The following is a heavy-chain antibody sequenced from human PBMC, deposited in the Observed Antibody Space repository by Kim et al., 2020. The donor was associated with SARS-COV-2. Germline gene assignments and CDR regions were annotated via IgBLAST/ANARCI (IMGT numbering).Heavy chain of an antibody. Sequence: HPSPKRRGTISGDTSKNQFSRKLSSVTAADTAVYYCARHYGSGRPYFDYWGQGTLVTVSS. D-gene: IGHD3-10*01. J-gene: IGHJ4*02. V-gene: IGHV4-59*08. CDR3: ARHYGSGRPYFDY.